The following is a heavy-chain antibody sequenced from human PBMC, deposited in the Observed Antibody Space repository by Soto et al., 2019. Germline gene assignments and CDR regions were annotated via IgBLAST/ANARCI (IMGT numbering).Heavy chain of an antibody. D-gene: IGHD1-26*01. Sequence: QVRLQESGPGPVQPSQTLSLSCTVSGAPITSGGSYWTWIRQQPGKGLEWLGYIYYNGNTKYNPSLNSRLTMSLDTSANQFSLNLESVTAADTAVYFCVTNRGDDDGSFFDRWGQGTLVTVSS. CDR2: IYYNGNT. CDR1: GAPITSGGSY. J-gene: IGHJ4*02. CDR3: VTNRGDDDGSFFDR. V-gene: IGHV4-31*08.